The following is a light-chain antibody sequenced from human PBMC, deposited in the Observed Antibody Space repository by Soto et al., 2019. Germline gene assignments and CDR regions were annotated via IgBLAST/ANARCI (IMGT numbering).Light chain of an antibody. CDR1: QSMSSS. V-gene: IGKV3-15*01. CDR3: QQYNNWPPLT. Sequence: LTQSPRTLSLSPGERATLSCMTSQSMSSSLAWYQQKPGQAPRLLIYAASTRATGIPDRFSGSGSGTDFTLTISSLQSEDFAVYYCQQYNNWPPLTFGGGTKVDIK. CDR2: AAS. J-gene: IGKJ4*01.